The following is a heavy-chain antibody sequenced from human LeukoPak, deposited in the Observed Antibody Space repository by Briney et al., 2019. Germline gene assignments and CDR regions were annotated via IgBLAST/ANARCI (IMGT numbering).Heavy chain of an antibody. J-gene: IGHJ4*02. D-gene: IGHD6-19*01. CDR2: IKQDESEK. V-gene: IGHV3-7*01. CDR1: GFSVSSKY. Sequence: GGSLRLSCAASGFSVSSKYMSWVRQAPGKGLEWVANIKQDESEKYYVDSVKGRFTISRDNAKNSLYLQMNSLRAEETAVYYCAKGNFFSGGYVIFSFAYWGQGPLVTVSP. CDR3: AKGNFFSGGYVIFSFAY.